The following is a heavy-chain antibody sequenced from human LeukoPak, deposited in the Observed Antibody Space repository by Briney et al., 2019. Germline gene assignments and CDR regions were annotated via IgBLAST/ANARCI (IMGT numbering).Heavy chain of an antibody. J-gene: IGHJ4*02. Sequence: ASVKVSCKAPGYIFTGYYMHRVRDAPGQGLEWMGWINPNSGDTNYAQKFQGRIIMTRDTSITTAYMELSRLRSDGTAMYYCASFASGWYSNYWGQGTLVTVSS. D-gene: IGHD6-19*01. V-gene: IGHV1-2*02. CDR2: INPNSGDT. CDR1: GYIFTGYY. CDR3: ASFASGWYSNY.